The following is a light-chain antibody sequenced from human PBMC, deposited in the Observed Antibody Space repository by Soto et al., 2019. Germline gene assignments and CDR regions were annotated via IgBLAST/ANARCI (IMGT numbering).Light chain of an antibody. Sequence: EIVLTQFPGPLSLSPGERATLSCRSSQSVGSNYLAWYQQRPGQPPNLLIFGASHRAPDIPDRFSGSGSGTDLNLTISRLEPEDFAVYYCQQYGSSIQTFGQGTKVDIK. V-gene: IGKV3-20*01. CDR1: QSVGSNY. J-gene: IGKJ1*01. CDR2: GAS. CDR3: QQYGSSIQT.